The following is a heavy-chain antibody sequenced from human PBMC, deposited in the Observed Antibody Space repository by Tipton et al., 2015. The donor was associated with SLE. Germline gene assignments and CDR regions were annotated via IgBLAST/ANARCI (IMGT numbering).Heavy chain of an antibody. D-gene: IGHD2-15*01. CDR1: GCSISSYY. CDR2: IYYSGST. J-gene: IGHJ3*02. V-gene: IGHV4-59*01. Sequence: TLSLTCTVSGCSISSYYWSWIRQPPGRGLEWIGYIYYSGSTNYNPSLKSRVTISVDTSKNQFSLKLSSVTAADTAVYYCARAEGSWDAFDIWGQGTMVTVSS. CDR3: ARAEGSWDAFDI.